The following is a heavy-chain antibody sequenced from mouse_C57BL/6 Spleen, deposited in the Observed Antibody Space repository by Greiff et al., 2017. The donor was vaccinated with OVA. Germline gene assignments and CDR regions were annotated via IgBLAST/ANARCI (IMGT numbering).Heavy chain of an antibody. CDR1: GYAFTNYL. D-gene: IGHD1-1*01. J-gene: IGHJ2*01. CDR3: SRDYYGCTFDY. Sequence: QVQLQQSGAELVRPGTSVKVSCKASGYAFTNYLIEWVKQRPGQGLEWIGVINPGSGGTKYNEKFKGKATLTADKSSSTAYMQLSSLPSEDSAVYFCSRDYYGCTFDYWGQGTTLTVSS. CDR2: INPGSGGT. V-gene: IGHV1-54*01.